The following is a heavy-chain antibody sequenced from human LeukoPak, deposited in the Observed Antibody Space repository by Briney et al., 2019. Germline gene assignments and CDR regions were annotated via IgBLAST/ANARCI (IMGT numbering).Heavy chain of an antibody. CDR1: GDSVSSNSAA. V-gene: IGHV6-1*01. CDR3: ASKNNLMEFAY. J-gene: IGHJ4*02. CDR2: TYYRSKWYN. Sequence: SQTLSLTCAISGDSVSSNSAAWSWIRQSPSRGLEWLGRTYYRSKWYNDYAVSVKSRITINPDTSKNQFSLQPSSLTPEDTAVYYCASKNNLMEFAYWGQGTLVTVSS. D-gene: IGHD1/OR15-1a*01.